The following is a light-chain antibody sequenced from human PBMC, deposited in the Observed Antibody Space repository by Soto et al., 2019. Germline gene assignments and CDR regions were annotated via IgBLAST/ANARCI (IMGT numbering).Light chain of an antibody. CDR1: SSNIGTYG. CDR2: SNN. CDR3: ATWDDSLNAVL. J-gene: IGLJ2*01. V-gene: IGLV1-44*01. Sequence: QSVLTQPPSASGTPGQRVTISCSGSSSNIGTYGVNWYQQLPGTALKFLIYSNNLRPSGVPDRFSGSKSGTSASLAISGLQSEDEADYYCATWDDSLNAVLFGGGTKVTVL.